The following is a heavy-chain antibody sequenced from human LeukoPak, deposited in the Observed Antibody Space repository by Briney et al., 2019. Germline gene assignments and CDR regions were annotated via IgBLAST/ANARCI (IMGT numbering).Heavy chain of an antibody. D-gene: IGHD6-19*01. J-gene: IGHJ4*02. Sequence: SETLSLTCTVSGGSISSSSYYWGWIRQPPGKGLEWIGSIYYSGSSYYNPSLKSRVTISIDTSKNQFSLKLSSVTAADTAVYYCARFYGAVAGYYFDFWGQGTLVTVSS. CDR1: GGSISSSSYY. CDR2: IYYSGSS. V-gene: IGHV4-39*01. CDR3: ARFYGAVAGYYFDF.